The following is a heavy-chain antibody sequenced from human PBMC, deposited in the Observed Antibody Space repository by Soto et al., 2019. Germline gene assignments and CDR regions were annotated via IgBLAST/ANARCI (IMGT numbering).Heavy chain of an antibody. V-gene: IGHV3-30*18. Sequence: QVQLVESGGGVVQPGRSLRLSCAASGFTFSSYGMHWVRQAPGKGLEWVAVISYDGSNKYYADSVKGRFTISRDNSKNTLSLQMNSLRAEDTAVYYCAKDWGIAVAGKVAYYYGMDVWGQGTTVTVSS. CDR1: GFTFSSYG. J-gene: IGHJ6*02. CDR3: AKDWGIAVAGKVAYYYGMDV. D-gene: IGHD6-19*01. CDR2: ISYDGSNK.